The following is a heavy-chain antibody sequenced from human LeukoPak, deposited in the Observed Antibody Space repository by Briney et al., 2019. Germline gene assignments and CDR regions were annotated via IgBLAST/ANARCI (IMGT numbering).Heavy chain of an antibody. D-gene: IGHD3-3*01. CDR1: GFTFNDAW. CDR3: VLDLQSSFDY. V-gene: IGHV3-15*01. J-gene: IGHJ4*02. CDR2: IKSKADGGTT. Sequence: PGGSLRLSCAASGFTFNDAWMSWVRQAPGKALEWVGRIKSKADGGTTDYAAPVKGRFTISRDDSKDTLYLQMNSLKTEDTAVYYCVLDLQSSFDYWGQGTLVTVSS.